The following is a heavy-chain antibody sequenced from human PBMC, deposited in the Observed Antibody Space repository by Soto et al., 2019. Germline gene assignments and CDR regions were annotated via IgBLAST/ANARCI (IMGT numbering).Heavy chain of an antibody. D-gene: IGHD6-19*01. CDR2: ISWNSGSI. V-gene: IGHV3-9*01. J-gene: IGHJ4*02. CDR3: AKATVAGRGGEFDY. CDR1: GFTFDDYA. Sequence: EVQLVESGGGLVQPGRSLRLSCAASGFTFDDYAMHWVRQAPGKGLEWVSGISWNSGSIGYADSVKGRFTISRDNAKNSLYLQMYSLRAEDTALYYCAKATVAGRGGEFDYWGQGTLVTVSS.